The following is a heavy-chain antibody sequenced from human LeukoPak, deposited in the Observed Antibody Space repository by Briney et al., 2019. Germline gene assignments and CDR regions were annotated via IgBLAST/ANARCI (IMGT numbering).Heavy chain of an antibody. CDR2: ISYDGSNK. CDR3: VNYYDSSGYRRRGDY. D-gene: IGHD3-22*01. J-gene: IGHJ4*02. V-gene: IGHV3-30*03. Sequence: GGSLRLSCAASGFTFSSYGMHWVRQAPGKGLEWVAVISYDGSNKYYADSVKGRFTISRDNSKNTLYLQMNSLRAEDTAVYYCVNYYDSSGYRRRGDYWGQGTLVTVSS. CDR1: GFTFSSYG.